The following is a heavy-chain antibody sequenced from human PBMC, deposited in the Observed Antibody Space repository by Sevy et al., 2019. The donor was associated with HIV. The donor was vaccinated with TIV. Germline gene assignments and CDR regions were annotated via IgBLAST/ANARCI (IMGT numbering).Heavy chain of an antibody. CDR1: GFTFSSYW. CDR2: ISSDGSST. Sequence: GGSLRLSCAASGFTFSSYWMHWVRQAPGKGLVWVSRISSDGSSTTYADSVKGRFTISRDNAKNTLYLQMNSLRAEDTAVYYCARESSIAARPDYWGQGTLVTVSS. J-gene: IGHJ4*02. CDR3: ARESSIAARPDY. D-gene: IGHD6-6*01. V-gene: IGHV3-74*01.